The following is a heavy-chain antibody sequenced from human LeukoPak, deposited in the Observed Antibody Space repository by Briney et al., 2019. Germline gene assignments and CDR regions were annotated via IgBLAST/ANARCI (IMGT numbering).Heavy chain of an antibody. Sequence: GASVKVSCKASGYTFTGYYMHWVRQAPGQGLEWMGWINPNSGGTNYAQKFQGRVTMTRDTSTSTVYMELSSLRSEDTAVYYCAREGVGRFLEWFPYMDVWGKGTTVTVSS. CDR1: GYTFTGYY. V-gene: IGHV1-2*02. CDR2: INPNSGGT. J-gene: IGHJ6*03. CDR3: AREGVGRFLEWFPYMDV. D-gene: IGHD3-3*01.